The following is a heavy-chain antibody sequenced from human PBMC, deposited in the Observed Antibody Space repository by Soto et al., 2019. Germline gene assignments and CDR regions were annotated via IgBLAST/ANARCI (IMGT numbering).Heavy chain of an antibody. Sequence: GGSLRLSCAASGFPFSDYSMNWVRQAPGKGLEWISYSSYSLVTTYYADSVKGWVTMTRDTSISTAYMELSRLRSDDTAVYYCAREAKYYYDSSGPDFDYWGQGTLVTVSS. CDR1: GFPFSDYS. V-gene: IGHV3-48*01. CDR3: AREAKYYYDSSGPDFDY. J-gene: IGHJ4*02. CDR2: SSYSLVTT. D-gene: IGHD3-22*01.